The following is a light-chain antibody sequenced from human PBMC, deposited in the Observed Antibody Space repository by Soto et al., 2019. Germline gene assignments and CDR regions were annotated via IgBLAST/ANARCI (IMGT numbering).Light chain of an antibody. V-gene: IGLV2-8*01. CDR3: GSFAGNHNFAV. J-gene: IGLJ2*01. Sequence: QSVLTQPPSASGSPGQSVTISCTGTSSDVGGYNYVSWYQHHPGKAPKLMNYEVNKRPSGVPDRFSGSKSGTTASLTVSGLQAEDEADYYCGSFAGNHNFAVFGGGTKLTVL. CDR1: SSDVGGYNY. CDR2: EVN.